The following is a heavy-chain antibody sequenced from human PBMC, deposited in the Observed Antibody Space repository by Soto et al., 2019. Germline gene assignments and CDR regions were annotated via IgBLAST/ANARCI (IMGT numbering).Heavy chain of an antibody. Sequence: SETLSLTCTVSGGSISSSSYYWGWIRQPPGKGLEWIGSIYYSGSTYYNPSLKSRVTMSVDTSKNQFSLKLSSVTAADTAVYYCARQPGYSGYDYRYYFDYWGQGTLVTVSS. V-gene: IGHV4-39*01. CDR1: GGSISSSSYY. J-gene: IGHJ4*02. CDR3: ARQPGYSGYDYRYYFDY. CDR2: IYYSGST. D-gene: IGHD5-12*01.